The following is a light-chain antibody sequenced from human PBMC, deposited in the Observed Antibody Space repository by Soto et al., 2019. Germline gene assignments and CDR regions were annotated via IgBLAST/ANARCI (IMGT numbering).Light chain of an antibody. CDR2: AAS. J-gene: IGKJ1*01. Sequence: DIQMTQSPSSLSPSVGDRVTITFLASQSISSYLNWYQQKPGKAPKLLIYAASSLQSGVPSRFSGSGSGTDFTLTISSLKPEDFETYYCKQSYSTPPTFGQGTKV. CDR1: QSISSY. CDR3: KQSYSTPPT. V-gene: IGKV1-39*01.